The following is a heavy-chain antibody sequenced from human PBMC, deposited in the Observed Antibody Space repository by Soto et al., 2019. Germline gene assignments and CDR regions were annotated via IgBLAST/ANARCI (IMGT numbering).Heavy chain of an antibody. J-gene: IGHJ6*02. D-gene: IGHD6-19*01. CDR1: GGTFSSYA. CDR2: IIPIFGTA. CDR3: ARGFGSIAVAGGRPYGMDV. V-gene: IGHV1-69*06. Sequence: QVQLVQSGAEVKKPGSSVKVSCKASGGTFSSYAISWVRQAPGQGLEWMGGIIPIFGTANYAQKFQGRVTITADKYTSTAYMELSSLRSEDTAVYYCARGFGSIAVAGGRPYGMDVWGQGTTVTVSS.